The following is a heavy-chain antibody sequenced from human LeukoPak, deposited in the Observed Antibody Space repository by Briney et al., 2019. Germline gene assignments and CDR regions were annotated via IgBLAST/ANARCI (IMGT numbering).Heavy chain of an antibody. CDR1: GFTFSSYG. CDR3: TKDRAARLNRRSGGAGFDP. D-gene: IGHD6-6*01. CDR2: ISYDGSNK. V-gene: IGHV3-30*18. J-gene: IGHJ5*02. Sequence: PGRSLRLSCAASGFTFSSYGMHWVRQAPGKGLEWVAVISYDGSNKYYADSVKGRFTISRDNSKNTLYLQMNSPRAEDTAVYYCTKDRAARLNRRSGGAGFDPWGQGTLVTVSS.